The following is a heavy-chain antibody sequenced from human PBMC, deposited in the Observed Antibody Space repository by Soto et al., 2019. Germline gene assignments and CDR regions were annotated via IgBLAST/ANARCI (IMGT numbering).Heavy chain of an antibody. V-gene: IGHV3-30*18. CDR1: GFTFSSYG. J-gene: IGHJ3*02. CDR3: AKDGGYSGYEDAFDI. CDR2: ISYDGSNK. Sequence: PGGSLRLSCAASGFTFSSYGMHWVRQAPGKGLEWVAVISYDGSNKYYADSVKGRFTISRDNSKNTLYLQMNSLRAEDTAVYYCAKDGGYSGYEDAFDIWGQGTMVTVSS. D-gene: IGHD5-12*01.